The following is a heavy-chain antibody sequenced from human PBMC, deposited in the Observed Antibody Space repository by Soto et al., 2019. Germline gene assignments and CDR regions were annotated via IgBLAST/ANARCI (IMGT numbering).Heavy chain of an antibody. CDR3: AIGSGYYPNSLDY. CDR2: IYYSGST. CDR1: GGSISSGDYY. D-gene: IGHD3-3*01. Sequence: SETLSLTCTVSGGSISSGDYYWSWIRQPPGKGLEWIGYIYYSGSTYYNPSLKSRVTISVDTSKNQFSLKLSSVTAADTAVYYCAIGSGYYPNSLDYWGQGTLVTVSS. V-gene: IGHV4-30-4*01. J-gene: IGHJ4*02.